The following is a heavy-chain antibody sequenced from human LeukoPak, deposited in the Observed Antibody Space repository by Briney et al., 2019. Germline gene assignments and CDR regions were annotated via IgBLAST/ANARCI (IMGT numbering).Heavy chain of an antibody. CDR1: GFTFDDYA. CDR3: AGYCSSTSCYGDY. V-gene: IGHV3-9*01. D-gene: IGHD2-2*01. Sequence: GGSLRLSCAASGFTFDDYAMHWVRQAPGKGLEWVSGISWNSGSIGYADSVKGQFTISRDNAKNSLYLQMNSLRAEDTALYYCAGYCSSTSCYGDYWGQGTLVTVSS. J-gene: IGHJ4*02. CDR2: ISWNSGSI.